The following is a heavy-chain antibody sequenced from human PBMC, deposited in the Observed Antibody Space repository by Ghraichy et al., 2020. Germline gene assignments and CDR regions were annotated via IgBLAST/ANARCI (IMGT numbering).Heavy chain of an antibody. Sequence: ETLSLTCAVYGGSFSGYYWSWIRQPPGKGLEWIGEINHSGSTNYNPSLKSRVTISVDTSKNQFSLKLSSVTAADTAVYYCARVAAAGPTRKRRGGWFDPWGQGTLVTVSS. J-gene: IGHJ5*02. V-gene: IGHV4-34*01. CDR2: INHSGST. CDR3: ARVAAAGPTRKRRGGWFDP. D-gene: IGHD6-13*01. CDR1: GGSFSGYY.